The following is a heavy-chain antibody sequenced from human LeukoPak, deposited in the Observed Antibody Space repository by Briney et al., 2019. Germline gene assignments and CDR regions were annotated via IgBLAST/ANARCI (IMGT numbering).Heavy chain of an antibody. Sequence: GGSLRLSCAASGFTFSSYWMHWVRQAPGKGLVWVSRIKSDGSSISYADSVKGRFTISRDNAKNTLYLQMNSLRAEDTAVYYCARGAYLAYYFDYWGQGTLVTVSS. CDR1: GFTFSSYW. CDR2: IKSDGSSI. D-gene: IGHD3-10*01. V-gene: IGHV3-74*01. CDR3: ARGAYLAYYFDY. J-gene: IGHJ4*02.